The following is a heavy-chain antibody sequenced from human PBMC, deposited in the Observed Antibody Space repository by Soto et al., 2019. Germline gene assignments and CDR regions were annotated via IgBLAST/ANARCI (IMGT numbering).Heavy chain of an antibody. Sequence: EVQLVESGGDLVQPGRSLRLSCAASGFTFDDYAMHWVRQAPGKGLEWVSGISWNSGNKGYADSVKGRFTISRDNAKNFLYLEMNSLRAEDTALYYCANEAGLVRFFDWLSNGLDVWGQGTAVTVS. V-gene: IGHV3-9*01. CDR1: GFTFDDYA. J-gene: IGHJ6*02. CDR3: ANEAGLVRFFDWLSNGLDV. CDR2: ISWNSGNK. D-gene: IGHD3-9*01.